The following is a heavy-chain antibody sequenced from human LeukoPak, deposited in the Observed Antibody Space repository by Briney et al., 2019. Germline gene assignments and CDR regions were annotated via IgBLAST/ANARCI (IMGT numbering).Heavy chain of an antibody. V-gene: IGHV3-23*01. J-gene: IGHJ4*02. CDR3: AKDSSVPYGITE. Sequence: PGGSLRLSCAASGFTFSSYAMNWVRQAPGKGVEWVSGISGSGGSTYYADSVKGRFTISRDNSMNTLSLHMNSLRAEDTALYYCAKDSSVPYGITEWGQGTLVTVSS. CDR2: ISGSGGST. CDR1: GFTFSSYA. D-gene: IGHD4-17*01.